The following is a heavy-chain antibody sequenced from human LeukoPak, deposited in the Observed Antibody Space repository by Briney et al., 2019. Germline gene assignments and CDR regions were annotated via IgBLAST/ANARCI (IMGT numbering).Heavy chain of an antibody. CDR2: IIPIFGTA. J-gene: IGHJ5*02. Sequence: ASVKVSCKASGGTFSSYAISWVRQAPGQGLEGMGGIIPIFGTANYAQKFQGRVTITADESTSRAYMELSSLRSEDTAVYYCARDPCCSSTSCYTLFDPWGQGTLVTVSS. V-gene: IGHV1-69*01. CDR3: ARDPCCSSTSCYTLFDP. D-gene: IGHD2-2*02. CDR1: GGTFSSYA.